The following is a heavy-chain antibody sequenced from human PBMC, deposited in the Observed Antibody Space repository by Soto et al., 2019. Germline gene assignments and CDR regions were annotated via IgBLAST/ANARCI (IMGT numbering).Heavy chain of an antibody. V-gene: IGHV4-59*08. J-gene: IGHJ4*02. CDR1: GGSISSYY. Sequence: SETLSLTCTVSGGSISSYYWSWIRQPPGKGLEWIGYIYYSGSTNYNPSLKSRVTISVDTSKNQFSLKLSSVTAADTAVYYCARLNPYYDTLTGYYEKLFDYWGQGTLVTVSS. D-gene: IGHD3-9*01. CDR2: IYYSGST. CDR3: ARLNPYYDTLTGYYEKLFDY.